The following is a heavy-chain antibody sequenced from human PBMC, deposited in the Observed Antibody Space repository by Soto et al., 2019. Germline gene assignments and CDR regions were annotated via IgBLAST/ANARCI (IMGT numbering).Heavy chain of an antibody. CDR2: ISGSGIST. J-gene: IGHJ2*01. V-gene: IGHV3-23*01. CDR1: GFTFRSHA. Sequence: QLLESGGGLVQPGGSLRLSCAASGFTFRSHAMSWVRQAPGKGLEWVSGISGSGISTHYADSVKGRFTVSRDNSKNTLYLQMNSLRAEDTAVYNCAKEPVGPDWYFDLWGRGTLVTVSS. CDR3: AKEPVGPDWYFDL.